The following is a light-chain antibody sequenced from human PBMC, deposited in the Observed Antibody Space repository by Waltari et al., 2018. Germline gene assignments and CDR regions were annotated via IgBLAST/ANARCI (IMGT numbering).Light chain of an antibody. CDR3: HSRDASGVGGT. Sequence: TQDPAVSVAMGQIVRITCQGDSLRSYYASWYQQRPGQAPILIMYDKNNRPSGVPDRFSGSSSDNTASLTITGAQAEDEGHYYCHSRDASGVGGTFGGGTKLTVL. V-gene: IGLV3-19*01. CDR1: SLRSYY. CDR2: DKN. J-gene: IGLJ2*01.